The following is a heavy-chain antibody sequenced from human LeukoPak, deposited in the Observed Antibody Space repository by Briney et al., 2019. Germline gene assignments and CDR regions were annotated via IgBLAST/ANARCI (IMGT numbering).Heavy chain of an antibody. J-gene: IGHJ4*02. CDR2: ISYDGSNK. D-gene: IGHD5-24*01. V-gene: IGHV3-30*03. CDR3: ARVGDGYNYHYFDY. CDR1: GFTFSSYG. Sequence: GRSLRLSCAASGFTFSSYGMHWVRQAPGKGLEWVAVISYDGSNKYYADSVKGRFTISRDNSKNTLYLQMNSLRAEDTAVYYCARVGDGYNYHYFDYWGQGTLVTVSS.